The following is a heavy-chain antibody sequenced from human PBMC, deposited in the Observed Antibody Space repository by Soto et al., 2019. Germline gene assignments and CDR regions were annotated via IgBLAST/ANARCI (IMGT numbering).Heavy chain of an antibody. D-gene: IGHD3-16*01. CDR2: IYYSGST. J-gene: IGHJ4*02. V-gene: IGHV4-59*01. CDR1: GGSLSRYY. CDR3: ARDWGGDGYNFDY. Sequence: QVQLQESGPGLVKPSETLSLTCTVSGGSLSRYYWSWIRQPPGKGLEWIGYIYYSGSTNYNPSLQSRVTISVDTSKNQFALKLSSVTAADTAVYYCARDWGGDGYNFDYWGQGTLVTVSS.